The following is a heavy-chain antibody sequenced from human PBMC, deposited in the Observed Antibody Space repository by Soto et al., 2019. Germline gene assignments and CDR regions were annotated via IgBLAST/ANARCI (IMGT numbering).Heavy chain of an antibody. D-gene: IGHD4-4*01. CDR3: ARDNDRLQLGGNYYYILDV. CDR1: GGTFSSSA. Sequence: QVQLVQSGAEMKEPGSSVKVSCKTSGGTFSSSAISWLRQAPGQGLEWMGGFIPLFRTPDYAQKFQGRVTIAADESTSTAYMELSSLRSEDTAVYYCARDNDRLQLGGNYYYILDVWGQGTTITVS. J-gene: IGHJ6*02. V-gene: IGHV1-69*12. CDR2: FIPLFRTP.